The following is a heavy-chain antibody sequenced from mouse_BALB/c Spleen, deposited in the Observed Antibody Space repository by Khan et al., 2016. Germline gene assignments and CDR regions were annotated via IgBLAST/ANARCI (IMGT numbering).Heavy chain of an antibody. Sequence: EVELVESGGGLVKPGGSLKLSCAASGFTFSDYYMYWVRQTPAKRLEWVATISDGGAYTYYPDSVKGRFTISRDNAKNNLYLQMSSMKSEDTAMYYCARTYGNYGYFDVWGAGTTVTVSS. V-gene: IGHV5-4*02. CDR2: ISDGGAYT. J-gene: IGHJ1*01. CDR3: ARTYGNYGYFDV. D-gene: IGHD1-1*02. CDR1: GFTFSDYY.